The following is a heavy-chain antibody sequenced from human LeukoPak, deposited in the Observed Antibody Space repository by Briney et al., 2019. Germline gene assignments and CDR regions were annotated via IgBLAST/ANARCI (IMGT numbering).Heavy chain of an antibody. CDR2: ISGSGTNT. J-gene: IGHJ4*02. D-gene: IGHD5-18*01. CDR1: GFTFSSYA. Sequence: GGSLRLSCAASGFTFSSYAMNWVRQAPGKGLKWVSGISGSGTNTYYADSVKGRFTISRDNSKNTLYMQMNSLRAEDTAVYYCAKGDKPVIAMVKFDYWGQGTLVTVSS. V-gene: IGHV3-23*01. CDR3: AKGDKPVIAMVKFDY.